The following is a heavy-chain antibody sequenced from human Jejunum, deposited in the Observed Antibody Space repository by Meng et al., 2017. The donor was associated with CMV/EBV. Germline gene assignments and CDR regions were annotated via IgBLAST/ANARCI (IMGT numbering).Heavy chain of an antibody. D-gene: IGHD2-21*01. CDR3: SRGGGGDGTYLLDY. CDR1: GYAFTGYY. CDR2: INPSSGTI. Sequence: QRLQSGAEVKKPGASVKVSCKASGYAFTGYYIHWLRQAPGQGLEWMGWINPSSGTIFYAQKFQDRVTMSRETSITTVYMDLSSLRSDDTAVYFCSRGGGGDGTYLLDYWGQGTLVTVSS. J-gene: IGHJ4*02. V-gene: IGHV1-2*02.